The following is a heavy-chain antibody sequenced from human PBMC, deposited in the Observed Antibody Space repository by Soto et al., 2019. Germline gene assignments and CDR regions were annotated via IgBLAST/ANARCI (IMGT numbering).Heavy chain of an antibody. D-gene: IGHD3-16*01. CDR3: ARDGAALDI. V-gene: IGHV3-7*03. Sequence: EVHLVESGGGLVQPGGSLRLSCAAPGFTISTYWMSWVRQDPGKGLEWVADIKQDGSEIYYVDSANGRFTISRDNAKNSLYLQMNSLRAEDTAVYYCARDGAALDIWGQGTMVTVSS. J-gene: IGHJ3*02. CDR2: IKQDGSEI. CDR1: GFTISTYW.